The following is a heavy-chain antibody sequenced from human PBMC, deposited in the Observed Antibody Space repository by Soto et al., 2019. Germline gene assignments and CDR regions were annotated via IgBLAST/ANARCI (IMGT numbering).Heavy chain of an antibody. CDR2: IYYSGTT. Sequence: QLQLQESGPGLVKPSETLSLTCTVSGGSISSSSYYWGWIRQPPGKGLEWIGCIYYSGTTYYNPSLKSRVTISVDTSKYQFSLKLSSVTAADTAVYYCARQGYYYNSCGYYPWGQGTHVTVSS. D-gene: IGHD3-22*01. CDR3: ARQGYYYNSCGYYP. J-gene: IGHJ5*02. V-gene: IGHV4-39*01. CDR1: GGSISSSSYY.